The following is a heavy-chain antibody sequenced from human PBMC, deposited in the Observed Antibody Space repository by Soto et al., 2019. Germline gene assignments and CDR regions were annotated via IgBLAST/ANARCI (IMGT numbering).Heavy chain of an antibody. J-gene: IGHJ6*02. CDR2: ISYDGSNK. V-gene: IGHV3-30-3*01. CDR3: AREAHYYDSSGYYPRNYYYGMDV. Sequence: GGSLRLSCAASGFTFSSYAMHWVRQAPGKGLEWVAVISYDGSNKYYADSVKGRFTISRDNSKNTLYLQMNSLRAEDTAVYYCAREAHYYDSSGYYPRNYYYGMDVWGQGTTVTVSS. D-gene: IGHD3-22*01. CDR1: GFTFSSYA.